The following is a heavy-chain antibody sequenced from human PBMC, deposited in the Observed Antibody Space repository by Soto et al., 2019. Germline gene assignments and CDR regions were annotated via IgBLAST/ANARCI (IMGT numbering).Heavy chain of an antibody. J-gene: IGHJ4*02. V-gene: IGHV3-30-3*01. Sequence: QVQLVESGGGVVQPGRSLRLSCTASGFRFSSFAMHWVRQTPGKGLVWVAVISSDGSRDYYADSVKGRFTISRDNSNNTLYLQMGSLGGDDTAVYXXXXXRIGAAGTGAYFDYWGQGTLVTVSS. D-gene: IGHD6-13*01. CDR3: XXXRIGAAGTGAYFDY. CDR2: ISSDGSRD. CDR1: GFRFSSFA.